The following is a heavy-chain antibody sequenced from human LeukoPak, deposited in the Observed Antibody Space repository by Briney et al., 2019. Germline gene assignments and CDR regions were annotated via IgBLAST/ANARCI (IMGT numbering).Heavy chain of an antibody. V-gene: IGHV4-34*01. Sequence: SETLSLTCAVYGGSFSGYYWSWIRQPPGKGLEWIGEINHSGSTNYNPSLKSRVTISVDTSKNQFSLKLNSVTAADTAVYYCASSVDIVATPFDYWGQGTLVTVSS. CDR1: GGSFSGYY. CDR3: ASSVDIVATPFDY. D-gene: IGHD5-12*01. J-gene: IGHJ4*02. CDR2: INHSGST.